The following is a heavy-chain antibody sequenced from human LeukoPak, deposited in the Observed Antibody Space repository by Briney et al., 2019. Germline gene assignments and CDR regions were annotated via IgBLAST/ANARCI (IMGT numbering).Heavy chain of an antibody. J-gene: IGHJ4*02. CDR1: GYTFTGYY. Sequence: ASVKVSCKASGYTFTGYYMHWVRQAPGQGLEWMGWINPNSGGTNYAQKFQGRVTMTRDTSISTAYMEPSRLRSDDTAVYYCARDGPVAGTNDYWGQGTLVTVSS. D-gene: IGHD6-19*01. CDR3: ARDGPVAGTNDY. CDR2: INPNSGGT. V-gene: IGHV1-2*02.